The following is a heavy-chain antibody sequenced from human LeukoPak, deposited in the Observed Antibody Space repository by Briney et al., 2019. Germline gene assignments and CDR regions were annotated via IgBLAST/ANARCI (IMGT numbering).Heavy chain of an antibody. CDR1: GYTFTTYA. CDR3: AKVGWGSTSLDY. Sequence: ASVKVSCKASGYTFTTYALHWVRQAPGQRLEWMGWINAGNGNTKYPQEFQGRVTITRDTSASTAYMELSSLRSDDMAVYYCAKVGWGSTSLDYWGQGTLVTVSS. V-gene: IGHV1-3*03. CDR2: INAGNGNT. J-gene: IGHJ4*02. D-gene: IGHD2-2*01.